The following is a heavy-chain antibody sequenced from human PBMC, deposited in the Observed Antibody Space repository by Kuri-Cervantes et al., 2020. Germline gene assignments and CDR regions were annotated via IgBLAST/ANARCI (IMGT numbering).Heavy chain of an antibody. D-gene: IGHD1-1*01. CDR3: ARSKGGTTGSPLDY. J-gene: IGHJ4*02. Sequence: GESLKISCAASGFTFSSYSMNWVRQAPGKGLEWVSSISSSSSYIYYADSVKGRFTISRDNAKNSLYLQMNSLRAEDTAVYYCARSKGGTTGSPLDYWGQGALVTVSS. V-gene: IGHV3-21*01. CDR1: GFTFSSYS. CDR2: ISSSSSYI.